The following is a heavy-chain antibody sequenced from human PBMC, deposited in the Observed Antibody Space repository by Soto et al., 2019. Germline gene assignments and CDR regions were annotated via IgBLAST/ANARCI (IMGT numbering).Heavy chain of an antibody. V-gene: IGHV1-2*02. D-gene: IGHD3-3*01. CDR2: INPATGAA. CDR1: GYPVTAYY. J-gene: IGHJ3*02. CDR3: ARGGGVGVAGSAAFDM. Sequence: QLHLVQSGAVVKKPGASVTVSCSASGYPVTAYYMHWVRQAPGRGLEWMGGINPATGAAKYTPTFQGRVTMTRDTSTRTVFMELRGLTSEATAVFYCARGGGVGVAGSAAFDMWGQGTLVTVSS.